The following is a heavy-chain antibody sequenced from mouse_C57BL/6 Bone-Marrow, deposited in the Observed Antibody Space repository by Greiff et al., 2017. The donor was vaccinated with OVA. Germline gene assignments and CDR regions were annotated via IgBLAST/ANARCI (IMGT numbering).Heavy chain of an antibody. CDR1: EYEFPSHD. J-gene: IGHJ1*03. CDR3: ASYSNYGSRIDV. Sequence: EVHLVESGGGLVQPGESLKLSCESNEYEFPSHDMSWVRKTPEKRLELVAAINSDGGSTYYPDTMERRFIISRDNTKKTLYLQMSSLSSEDTALYYCASYSNYGSRIDVWGTGTTVTVSS. CDR2: INSDGGST. D-gene: IGHD2-5*01. V-gene: IGHV5-2*01.